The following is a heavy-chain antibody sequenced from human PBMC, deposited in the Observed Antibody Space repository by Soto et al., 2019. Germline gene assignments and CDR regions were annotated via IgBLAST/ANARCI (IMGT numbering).Heavy chain of an antibody. D-gene: IGHD2-8*02. V-gene: IGHV1-58*01. CDR1: GFTFSSSA. J-gene: IGHJ4*02. CDR2: IDVGSANA. CDR3: ARDKITGLFDY. Sequence: GASVKVSCKTSGFTFSSSAVHWVRQARGHRLQWIGWIDVGSANANYAQMLQERVTISRDMSTSTAYMELSSLRPEDTAVYYCARDKITGLFDYWGQGTLVTVSS.